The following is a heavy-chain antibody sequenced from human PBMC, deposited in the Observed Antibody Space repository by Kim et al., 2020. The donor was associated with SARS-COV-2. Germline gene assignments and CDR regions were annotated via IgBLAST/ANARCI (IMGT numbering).Heavy chain of an antibody. J-gene: IGHJ4*02. CDR1: GGSISSYY. CDR3: ARAYSSVRIGDY. D-gene: IGHD6-19*01. CDR2: IYYSGST. V-gene: IGHV4-59*01. Sequence: SETLSLTCTVSGGSISSYYWSWIRQPPGKGLEWIGYIYYSGSTNYNPSLKSRVTISVDTSKNQFSLKLSSVTAADTAVYYCARAYSSVRIGDYWGQGTLV.